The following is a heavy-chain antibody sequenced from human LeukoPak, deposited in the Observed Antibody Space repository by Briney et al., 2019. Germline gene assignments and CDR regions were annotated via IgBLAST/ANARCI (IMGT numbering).Heavy chain of an antibody. CDR1: GGSISSGNYY. D-gene: IGHD2-2*01. J-gene: IGHJ4*02. Sequence: SETLSLTCTVSGGSISSGNYYWSWIRQPAGKGLEWIGRAYTSGSTNYNPSLKSRVTMSVDTSKNQFSLKLSSVTAADTAVYYCARTRQLRTFLRGDYYFDYWGQGTLVTVSS. CDR2: AYTSGST. V-gene: IGHV4-61*02. CDR3: ARTRQLRTFLRGDYYFDY.